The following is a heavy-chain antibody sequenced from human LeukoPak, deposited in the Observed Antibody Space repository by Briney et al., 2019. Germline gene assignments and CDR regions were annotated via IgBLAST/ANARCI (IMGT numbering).Heavy chain of an antibody. D-gene: IGHD1-26*01. CDR3: ARGGSYLSAFDI. V-gene: IGHV3-7*03. Sequence: PGGSLRLSCAASGFTFSSYWMTWVRQAPGKGLEWVANIKEDGSEEYYVDSVKGRFTISRDNAKNSLYLQMDSLRAEDTAVYYCARGGSYLSAFDIWGQGTMVTVSS. CDR2: IKEDGSEE. CDR1: GFTFSSYW. J-gene: IGHJ3*02.